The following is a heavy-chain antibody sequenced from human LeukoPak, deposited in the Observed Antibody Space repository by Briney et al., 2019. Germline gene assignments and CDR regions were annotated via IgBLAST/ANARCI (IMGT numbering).Heavy chain of an antibody. V-gene: IGHV3-11*01. Sequence: GGSLRLSCAASRFTFSDYSMSWIRQAPGKGLEWVSYISRSGSTIYYADSVKGRFTISRDNAKNSLYLQMNSLRAEDTAVYYCARGKRYLDPRLFDYWGQGTLVTVSS. CDR2: ISRSGSTI. J-gene: IGHJ4*02. CDR1: RFTFSDYS. CDR3: ARGKRYLDPRLFDY. D-gene: IGHD3-9*01.